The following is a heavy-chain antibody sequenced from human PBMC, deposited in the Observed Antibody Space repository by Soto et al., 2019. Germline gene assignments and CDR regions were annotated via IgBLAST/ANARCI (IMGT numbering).Heavy chain of an antibody. CDR1: GYSFSGYY. V-gene: IGHV1-2*02. J-gene: IGHJ3*02. CDR2: INPNTDGT. CDR3: ARGRAQPMYDDFDI. Sequence: ASVKVSCKASGYSFSGYYMHGVRQAPGQGLEWVGWINPNTDGTNSAQQCRGRVTMTRDTAISKAYMDLSRLKSDDTAIYYCARGRAQPMYDDFDIWGQGQRVTV. D-gene: IGHD2-2*01.